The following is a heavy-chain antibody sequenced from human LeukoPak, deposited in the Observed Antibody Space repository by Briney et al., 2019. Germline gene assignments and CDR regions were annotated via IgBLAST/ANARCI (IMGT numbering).Heavy chain of an antibody. V-gene: IGHV4-34*01. CDR2: INHSGST. Sequence: SETLSLTCAVYGGSFSGYYWSWIRQPPGEGLEWIGEINHSGSTNYNPSLKGRVTISVDTSKNQFSLKLSSVTAADTAVYYCARKEYSYGSPFDYWGQGTLVTVSS. CDR3: ARKEYSYGSPFDY. J-gene: IGHJ4*02. CDR1: GGSFSGYY. D-gene: IGHD5-18*01.